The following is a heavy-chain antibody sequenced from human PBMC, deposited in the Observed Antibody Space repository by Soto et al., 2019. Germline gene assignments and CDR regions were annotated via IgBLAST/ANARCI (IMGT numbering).Heavy chain of an antibody. Sequence: SVKVSCKASGGTFSSYAISWVRQAPGQGLEWMGGIIPIFGTANYAQKFQGRVTITADESTSTAYMELSSLRSEDTAVYYCARGKNPTSELVPAAMGWFDPWGQGTLVPVSS. CDR3: ARGKNPTSELVPAAMGWFDP. V-gene: IGHV1-69*13. CDR2: IIPIFGTA. J-gene: IGHJ5*02. CDR1: GGTFSSYA. D-gene: IGHD2-2*01.